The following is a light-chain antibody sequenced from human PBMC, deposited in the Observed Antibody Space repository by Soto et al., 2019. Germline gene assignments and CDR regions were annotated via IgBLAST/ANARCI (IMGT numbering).Light chain of an antibody. V-gene: IGLV2-14*01. CDR2: EVS. J-gene: IGLJ1*01. CDR3: TAHTRTATLV. CDR1: SSDVGGYNY. Sequence: QSALTQPASVSGSPGQSITISCTGTSSDVGGYNYVSWYQQHPGKAPKLMIYEVSNRPSGVSNRFSGSKSGNTASLTISGRPSESTAHYNSTAHTRTATLVFATRAK.